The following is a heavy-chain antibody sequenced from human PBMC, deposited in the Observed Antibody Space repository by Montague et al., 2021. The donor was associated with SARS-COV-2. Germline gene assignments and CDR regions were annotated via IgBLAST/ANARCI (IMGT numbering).Heavy chain of an antibody. CDR3: ARRLDYWDSSDQRRQFDY. V-gene: IGHV4-39*01. D-gene: IGHD3-22*01. Sequence: SETLSLTCTVSGDSISSSSYDWGWIRRPPGKGLEWIGHISYHGNTNYNPSLKSRVTISIDTSRNQFSLKVSSVTATDTAIYYCARRLDYWDSSDQRRQFDYWGQGTLVTVSS. CDR1: GDSISSSSYD. J-gene: IGHJ4*02. CDR2: ISYHGNT.